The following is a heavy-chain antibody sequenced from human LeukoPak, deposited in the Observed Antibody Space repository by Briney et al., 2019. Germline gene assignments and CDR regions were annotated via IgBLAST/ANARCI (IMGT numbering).Heavy chain of an antibody. CDR2: INPNSGGT. V-gene: IGHV1-2*02. Sequence: ASVKVSCKASGFTFTGYYMHWVRQAPGQGLEWMGLINPNSGGTNYAQKFQGRVTMTRDTSISTAYMELSRLRSDDTAVYYCARVRKQWLVPAFDIWGQGTMVTVSS. J-gene: IGHJ3*02. CDR1: GFTFTGYY. CDR3: ARVRKQWLVPAFDI. D-gene: IGHD6-19*01.